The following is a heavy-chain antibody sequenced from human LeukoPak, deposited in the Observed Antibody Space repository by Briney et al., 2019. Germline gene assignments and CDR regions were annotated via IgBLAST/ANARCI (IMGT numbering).Heavy chain of an antibody. J-gene: IGHJ4*02. CDR3: ARDSGYCSGGTCNHFDY. V-gene: IGHV3-48*03. Sequence: GGSLTLSCAASGFTFSSYEVNWVRQPPGKGLEWVSYISSRDTSTYYADHVKGRFTISRDNARSSLYLQMNSLRAECTAVYYCARDSGYCSGGTCNHFDYWGEGTLVTVSA. D-gene: IGHD2-15*01. CDR2: ISSRDTST. CDR1: GFTFSSYE.